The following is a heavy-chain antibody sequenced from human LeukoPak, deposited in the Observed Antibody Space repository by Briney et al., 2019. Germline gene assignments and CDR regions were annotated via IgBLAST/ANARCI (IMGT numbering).Heavy chain of an antibody. D-gene: IGHD2-2*01. J-gene: IGHJ5*02. V-gene: IGHV1-24*01. Sequence: ASVKVSCKVSGYTLTELSMHWVRQAPGKGLEWMGGFDPEDGETIYAQKFQGRVTMTEDTSTDTAYMELSSLRSEDTAVYYCATEKRYCSSTSCYRYRWFDXXXQGTLVTVSS. CDR3: ATEKRYCSSTSCYRYRWFDX. CDR2: FDPEDGET. CDR1: GYTLTELS.